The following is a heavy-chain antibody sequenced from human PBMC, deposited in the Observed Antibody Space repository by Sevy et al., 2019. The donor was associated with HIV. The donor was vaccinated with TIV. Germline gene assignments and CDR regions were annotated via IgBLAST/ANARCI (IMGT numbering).Heavy chain of an antibody. CDR2: ISSSSSTI. J-gene: IGHJ6*03. CDR1: GFTFSSYS. CDR3: ARAVVPAAIRKNYYYYYMDV. D-gene: IGHD2-2*02. Sequence: GGSLRLSCAASGFTFSSYSMNWVRQAPGKGLEWVSYISSSSSTIYYADSVKGRFTISRDNAKNSLYLQMNSLRAEDTAVYYCARAVVPAAIRKNYYYYYMDVWGKGTTVTVSS. V-gene: IGHV3-48*01.